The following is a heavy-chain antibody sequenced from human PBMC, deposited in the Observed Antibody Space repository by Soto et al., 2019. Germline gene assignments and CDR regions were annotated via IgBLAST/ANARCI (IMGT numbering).Heavy chain of an antibody. CDR1: GGSISSYY. CDR2: IYYSGST. J-gene: IGHJ3*02. V-gene: IGHV4-59*01. D-gene: IGHD3-10*01. CDR3: ARDRAIMVWDHFDAFDI. Sequence: SETLSLTCTVSGGSISSYYWSWIRQPPGKGLEWIGYIYYSGSTNYNPSLKSRVTISVDTSKNQFSLKLSSVTAADTAVYYCARDRAIMVWDHFDAFDIWGQGTMVTVSS.